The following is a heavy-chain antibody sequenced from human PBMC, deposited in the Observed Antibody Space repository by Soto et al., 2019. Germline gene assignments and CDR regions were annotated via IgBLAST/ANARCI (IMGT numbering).Heavy chain of an antibody. D-gene: IGHD3-16*01. CDR3: ARGGGIYSIAWPIDH. CDR1: GYTFTNYG. CDR2: TGAYNGNT. V-gene: IGHV1-18*04. Sequence: EASVKVSCKASGYTFTNYGISWVRHAPGQGLEWMGWTGAYNGNTNYAQKFQGRVTMTADTSTNTAYMELRSLRYDDTAVYYCARGGGIYSIAWPIDHWGQGTLVTVSS. J-gene: IGHJ4*02.